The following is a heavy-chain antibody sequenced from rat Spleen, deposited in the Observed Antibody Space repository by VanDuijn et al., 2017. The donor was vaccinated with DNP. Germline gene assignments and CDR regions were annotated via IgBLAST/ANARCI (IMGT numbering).Heavy chain of an antibody. CDR3: ATSSYYGYDYGFGY. Sequence: EVQLVESGGGLVQPGRSLKLSCAASGFTFSDYYMAWVRQSPKKGLEWVATIIYDGSSTYYRDSVRGRFTISRDYARSTLYLQMDSLRSEDTATYYCATSSYYGYDYGFGYWGQGTLVTVSS. J-gene: IGHJ3*01. CDR1: GFTFSDYY. D-gene: IGHD1-7*01. CDR2: IIYDGSST. V-gene: IGHV5S10*01.